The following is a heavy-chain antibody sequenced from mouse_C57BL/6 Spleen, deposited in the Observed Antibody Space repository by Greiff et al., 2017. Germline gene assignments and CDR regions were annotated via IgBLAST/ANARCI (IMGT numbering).Heavy chain of an antibody. D-gene: IGHD3-2*02. V-gene: IGHV2-6*01. CDR1: GFSLTSNG. J-gene: IGHJ4*01. CDR3: AVDSSEGGAMDY. Sequence: QVQLKQSGPGLVAPSQSLSITCTVSGFSLTSNGVDWFRQSPGKGLEWLGAIWGVGSTNYNLALKSRLRNSKDNSKSQVFLEMNNLQTQDTAMYYCAVDSSEGGAMDYWGQGTSVTVSS. CDR2: IWGVGST.